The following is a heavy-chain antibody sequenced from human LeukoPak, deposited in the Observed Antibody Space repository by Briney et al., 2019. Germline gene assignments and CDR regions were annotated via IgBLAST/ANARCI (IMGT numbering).Heavy chain of an antibody. CDR2: ISGSGGST. D-gene: IGHD3-10*01. J-gene: IGHJ4*02. V-gene: IGHV3-23*01. CDR3: SKKEAYYYGSGSDYFDY. Sequence: GGSLRLSCAASGFTFSSYAMSWVRQAPGKGLEWVSAISGSGGSTYYADSVKGRFTISRDNSKNRLYLQMNSLRAEDTAVYYCSKKEAYYYGSGSDYFDYWGQGTLVTLSS. CDR1: GFTFSSYA.